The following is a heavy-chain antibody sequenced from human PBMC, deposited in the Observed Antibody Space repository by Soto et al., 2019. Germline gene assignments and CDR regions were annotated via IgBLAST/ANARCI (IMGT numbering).Heavy chain of an antibody. CDR3: ATSRSGWYSAIDC. Sequence: SGGSLRLSCAASGFTFSSYSMNWVRQAPGKGLEWVSSITSRSNYIYYADSLQGRFTISRDNAENSLYLQMNSLRAEDTAVYYCATSRSGWYSAIDCWGQGTLVTVSS. V-gene: IGHV3-21*01. D-gene: IGHD6-19*01. J-gene: IGHJ4*02. CDR1: GFTFSSYS. CDR2: ITSRSNYI.